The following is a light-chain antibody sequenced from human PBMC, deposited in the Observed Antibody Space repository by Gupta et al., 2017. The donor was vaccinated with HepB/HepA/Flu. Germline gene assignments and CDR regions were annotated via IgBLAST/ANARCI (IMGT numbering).Light chain of an antibody. J-gene: IGKJ1*01. Sequence: GRTQSVLTLPVTPGEPASISCRSSQSLLHSNGYTYLDWYLQKPGQSPQLLIYLGSNRASGVPDRFSGSGSGTDFTLKISRVEAEDVGVYYCMQALQTPRTFGQGTKVEIK. CDR3: MQALQTPRT. CDR1: QSLLHSNGYTY. CDR2: LGS. V-gene: IGKV2-28*01.